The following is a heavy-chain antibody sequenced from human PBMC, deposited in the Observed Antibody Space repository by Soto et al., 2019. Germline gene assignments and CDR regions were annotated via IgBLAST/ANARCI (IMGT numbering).Heavy chain of an antibody. V-gene: IGHV4-34*01. J-gene: IGHJ6*03. CDR3: ARGSVVVLPAAMRGNYYYYMDV. CDR1: GGSFSGYY. D-gene: IGHD2-2*01. Sequence: PSETLSLTCAVYGGSFSGYYWSWIRQPPGKGLEWIGEINHSGSTNYNASLKSRVTISVDTSKNQFSLKLSSVTAADTAVYYCARGSVVVLPAAMRGNYYYYMDVWGKGTTVTVSS. CDR2: INHSGST.